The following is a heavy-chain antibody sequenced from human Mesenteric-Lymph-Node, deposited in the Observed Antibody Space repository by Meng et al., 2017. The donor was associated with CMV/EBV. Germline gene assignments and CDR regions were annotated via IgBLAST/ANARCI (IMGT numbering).Heavy chain of an antibody. Sequence: GESLKISCAVSGLTLNTYGMHWVRQAPGKGLEWVAFLHYDGGEKYYGDSVKGRFTISKDNSKNTVLLQMNSLRAEDTAVYYCAGESGLPNGMDVWGRGTTVTVSS. J-gene: IGHJ6*02. D-gene: IGHD4-11*01. CDR1: GLTLNTYG. CDR2: LHYDGGEK. CDR3: AGESGLPNGMDV. V-gene: IGHV3-30*02.